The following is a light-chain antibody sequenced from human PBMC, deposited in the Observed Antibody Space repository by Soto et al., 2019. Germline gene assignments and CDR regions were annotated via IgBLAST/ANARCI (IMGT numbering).Light chain of an antibody. CDR2: GAS. CDR1: QSISSSN. J-gene: IGKJ2*01. V-gene: IGKV3-15*01. Sequence: EIVMTQSPATLSVSPGERATPSCRASQSISSSNLAWYQLKPGQAPRLLIYGASSRATGIPARFSGSGSGTEFTLTISSLQSEDFAVYYCQQYNNWPPYTFGQGTKLEIK. CDR3: QQYNNWPPYT.